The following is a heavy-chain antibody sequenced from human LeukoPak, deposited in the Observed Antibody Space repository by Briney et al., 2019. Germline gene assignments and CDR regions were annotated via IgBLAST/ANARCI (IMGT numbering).Heavy chain of an antibody. V-gene: IGHV1-69*05. D-gene: IGHD6-13*01. J-gene: IGHJ4*02. CDR2: IIPIFGTA. Sequence: ASVKVSCKASGGTFSSYAISWVRQAPGQGLEWMGRIIPIFGTANYAQKFQGRVTITTDESTSTAYMELSSLRSEDTAVYYCARGPLGSSSWYFLDPYFDYWGQGTLVTVSS. CDR1: GGTFSSYA. CDR3: ARGPLGSSSWYFLDPYFDY.